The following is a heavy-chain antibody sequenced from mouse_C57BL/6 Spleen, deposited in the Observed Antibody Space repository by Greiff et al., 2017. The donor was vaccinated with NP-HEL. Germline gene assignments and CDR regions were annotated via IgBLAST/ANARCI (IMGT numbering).Heavy chain of an antibody. D-gene: IGHD2-3*01. Sequence: EVQLQQSGAELVKPGASVKLSCTASGFNIKDYYMHWVKQRTEQGLEWIGRIDPEDGENKYAPKFQGKATITADTSSNKAYLQLSNLTTEDTAGYDCARWDGYLYYFDYWGQSTTLTVSS. J-gene: IGHJ2*01. CDR2: IDPEDGEN. CDR1: GFNIKDYY. CDR3: ARWDGYLYYFDY. V-gene: IGHV14-2*01.